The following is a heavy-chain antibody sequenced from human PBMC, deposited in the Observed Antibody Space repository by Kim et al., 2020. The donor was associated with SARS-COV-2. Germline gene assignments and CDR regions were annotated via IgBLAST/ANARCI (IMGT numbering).Heavy chain of an antibody. CDR1: GGSMNHFH. CDR2: VFDSETT. Sequence: SETLSLTCTVSGGSMNHFHWTWIRQSPGRGLEWIGYVFDSETTNYNPSLQSGVSMSIDMSKNQVSLNLRSVTAADTAVYYCARGRDGYNYDFDYWGQGILVTVSS. D-gene: IGHD2-21*01. V-gene: IGHV4-59*13. CDR3: ARGRDGYNYDFDY. J-gene: IGHJ4*02.